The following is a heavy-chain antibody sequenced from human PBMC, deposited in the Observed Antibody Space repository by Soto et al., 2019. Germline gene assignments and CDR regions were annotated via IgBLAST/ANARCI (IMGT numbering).Heavy chain of an antibody. CDR3: AREKGYSSGWHMGSDAFDI. V-gene: IGHV3-30-3*01. D-gene: IGHD6-19*01. CDR1: GFTFSSYA. CDR2: IPYDGSNK. J-gene: IGHJ3*02. Sequence: LRLSCAASGFTFSSYAMHWVRQAPGKGLEWVAVIPYDGSNKYYADSVKGRFTISRDNSKNTLYLQMNSLRAEDTAVYYCAREKGYSSGWHMGSDAFDIWGQGTMVTVSS.